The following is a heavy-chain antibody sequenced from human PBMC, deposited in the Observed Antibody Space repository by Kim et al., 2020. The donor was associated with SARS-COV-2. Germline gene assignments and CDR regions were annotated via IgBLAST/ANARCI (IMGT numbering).Heavy chain of an antibody. V-gene: IGHV4-59*01. J-gene: IGHJ6*02. Sequence: TNYNPSLKSRVTISVDTSKNQFSLKLSSVTAADTAVYYCARDNAGSMDVWGQGTTVTVSS. CDR2: T. CDR3: ARDNAGSMDV.